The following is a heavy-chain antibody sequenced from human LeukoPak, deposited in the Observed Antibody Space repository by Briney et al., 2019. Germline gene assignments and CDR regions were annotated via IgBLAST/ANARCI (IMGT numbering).Heavy chain of an antibody. Sequence: GESLKISFKGSGYSFTSYWIGWVRPMPGKGLEWMGIIYPGDSDTRYSPSFQGQVTISADKSISTAYLQWSSLKASDTAMYYCAMNYYDSSGYLGTDAFDIWGQGTMVTVSS. CDR2: IYPGDSDT. J-gene: IGHJ3*02. V-gene: IGHV5-51*01. CDR3: AMNYYDSSGYLGTDAFDI. D-gene: IGHD3-22*01. CDR1: GYSFTSYW.